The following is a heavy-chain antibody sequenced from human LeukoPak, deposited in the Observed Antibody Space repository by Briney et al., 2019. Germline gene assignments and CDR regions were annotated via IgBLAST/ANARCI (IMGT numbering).Heavy chain of an antibody. CDR1: GFTFSSYA. CDR3: AKVEGSSGYYSVYYYYYMDV. CDR2: ISYDGSNK. D-gene: IGHD3-22*01. Sequence: PGGSLRLSCAASGFTFSSYAMHWVRQAPGKGLEWVAVISYDGSNKYYADSVKGRFTISRDNSKNTLYLQMNSLRAEDTAVYYCAKVEGSSGYYSVYYYYYMDVWGKGTTVTVSS. J-gene: IGHJ6*03. V-gene: IGHV3-30*04.